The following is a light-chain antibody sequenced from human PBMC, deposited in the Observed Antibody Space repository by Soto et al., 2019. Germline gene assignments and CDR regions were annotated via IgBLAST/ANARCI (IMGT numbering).Light chain of an antibody. V-gene: IGLV2-23*02. CDR1: SSDIGRYNF. CDR3: CSYGGRSTYV. CDR2: EVS. J-gene: IGLJ1*01. Sequence: QSVLTQPASVSGSPGQSITISCTGTSSDIGRYNFVSWYQQHPDKAPKLMIYEVSKRPSGVSNRFSGSKSANTASLTISGLQADDEADYYCCSYGGRSTYVFGTGTKLTVL.